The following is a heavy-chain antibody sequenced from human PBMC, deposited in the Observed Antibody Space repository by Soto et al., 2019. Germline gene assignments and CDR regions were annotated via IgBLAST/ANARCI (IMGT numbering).Heavy chain of an antibody. CDR3: AKVPGDY. CDR1: GFTFSSYG. J-gene: IGHJ4*02. V-gene: IGHV3-30*18. CDR2: ISYDGSNK. Sequence: QVQQVESGGGVVQPGRSLRLSCAASGFTFSSYGMHWVRQAPGKGLEWVAVISYDGSNKYYADSVKGRFTISRDNSKNTLYLQMNSLRAEDTAVYYCAKVPGDYWGQGTLVTVSS.